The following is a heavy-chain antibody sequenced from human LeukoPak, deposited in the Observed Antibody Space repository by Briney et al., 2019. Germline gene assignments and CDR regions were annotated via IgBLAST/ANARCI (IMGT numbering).Heavy chain of an antibody. CDR3: ARGHDYSNLGGNYYMDV. CDR1: GFTFSSYA. D-gene: IGHD4-11*01. Sequence: GGSLRLSCAASGFTFSSYAMSWVRQAPGKGLEWVSAISGSGGSTYYADSVKGRFTISRDNSKNTLYLQMNSLRAEDTAVYYCARGHDYSNLGGNYYMDVWGKGTTVTVSS. CDR2: ISGSGGST. J-gene: IGHJ6*03. V-gene: IGHV3-23*01.